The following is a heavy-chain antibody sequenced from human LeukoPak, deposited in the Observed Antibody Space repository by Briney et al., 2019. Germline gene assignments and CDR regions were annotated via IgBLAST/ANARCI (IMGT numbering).Heavy chain of an antibody. J-gene: IGHJ4*02. CDR3: ARGDSSGYYVADY. Sequence: ASVKVSCKASGGTFSSYAISWVRQAPRQGLEWMGGIIPIFGTANYAQKFQGRVTITTDESTSTAYMELSSLRSEDTAVYYCARGDSSGYYVADYWGQGTLVTVSS. CDR1: GGTFSSYA. CDR2: IIPIFGTA. D-gene: IGHD3-22*01. V-gene: IGHV1-69*05.